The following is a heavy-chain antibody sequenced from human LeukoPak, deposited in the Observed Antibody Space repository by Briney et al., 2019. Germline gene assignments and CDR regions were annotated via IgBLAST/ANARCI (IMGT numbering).Heavy chain of an antibody. CDR2: MAPNSGNT. CDR1: VYTFSSYD. J-gene: IGHJ6*03. CDR3: ARETKDIYSPGWGLYDTYYYIDA. D-gene: IGHD5/OR15-5a*01. Sequence: ASVKVSCKASVYTFSSYDVNWVRQATGQGLEWMGWMAPNSGNTGYAQRFQGRVTMTRNTFISTAYMELSSLRSEDTAVYFCARETKDIYSPGWGLYDTYYYIDAWGTGTTVNVAS. V-gene: IGHV1-8*01.